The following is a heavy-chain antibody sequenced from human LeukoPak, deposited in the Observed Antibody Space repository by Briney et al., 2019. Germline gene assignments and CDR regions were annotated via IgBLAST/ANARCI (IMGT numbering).Heavy chain of an antibody. CDR2: INHSGST. J-gene: IGHJ4*02. V-gene: IGHV4-34*01. CDR1: GGSFSGYY. Sequence: SETLSLTCAVYGGSFSGYYWSWIRQPPGKGLEWIGEINHSGSTNYNPSLKSRVTISVDKSKNQFSLKLSSVTAADTAVYYCASRYGDYPIDYWGQGTLVTVSS. D-gene: IGHD4-17*01. CDR3: ASRYGDYPIDY.